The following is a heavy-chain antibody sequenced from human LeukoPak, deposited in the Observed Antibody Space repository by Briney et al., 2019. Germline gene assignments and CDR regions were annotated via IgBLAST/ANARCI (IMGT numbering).Heavy chain of an antibody. D-gene: IGHD3-10*01. CDR3: ARDSRGSGTITIDY. CDR1: GYIFTSYF. CDR2: INPSGGST. V-gene: IGHV1-46*01. Sequence: GASVKVSCKASGYIFTSYFMHWVRQAPGQGLEWMGIINPSGGSTTYAQKFQGRVTMTRDTCTRTVYMELSSLRSEDTAVYYCARDSRGSGTITIDYWGQGTLVTVSS. J-gene: IGHJ4*02.